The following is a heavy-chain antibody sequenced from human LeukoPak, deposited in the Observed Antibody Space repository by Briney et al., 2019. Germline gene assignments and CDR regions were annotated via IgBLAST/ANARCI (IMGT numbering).Heavy chain of an antibody. Sequence: SVSVSYRASGGTFNSYAISWVRQARGQGLEWMGGIIPIFGTATYAQEFQGRVTISADESTSTAYMELSSLRSEDTAVYCCANGGGATTIGFDYWGQGTLVTVSS. J-gene: IGHJ4*02. CDR2: IIPIFGTA. CDR1: GGTFNSYA. V-gene: IGHV1-69*13. D-gene: IGHD1-26*01. CDR3: ANGGGATTIGFDY.